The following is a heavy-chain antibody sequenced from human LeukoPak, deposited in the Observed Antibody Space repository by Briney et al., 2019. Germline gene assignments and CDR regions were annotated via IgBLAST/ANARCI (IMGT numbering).Heavy chain of an antibody. CDR3: ARDKGTYYYDSSPEGY. J-gene: IGHJ4*02. Sequence: GGSLRLSCAASGFTFSSYEMNWVRQAPGKGLEWVSYISSSGSTIYYVDSVKGRFTISRDNAKNSLYLQMNSLRAEDTAVYYCARDKGTYYYDSSPEGYWGQGTLVTVSS. V-gene: IGHV3-48*03. D-gene: IGHD3-22*01. CDR1: GFTFSSYE. CDR2: ISSSGSTI.